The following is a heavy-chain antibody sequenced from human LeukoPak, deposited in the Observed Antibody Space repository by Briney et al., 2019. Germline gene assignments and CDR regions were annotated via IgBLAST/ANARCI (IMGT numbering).Heavy chain of an antibody. Sequence: ASVKVSCRASGYTFTSYGISWVRQAPGQGLEWMGWISAYNGNTNYAQKLQGRVTMTTDTSTSTAYMELRSLRSDDTAVYYCARDIVAMEHDAFDIWGQGTMVTVSS. D-gene: IGHD5-18*01. J-gene: IGHJ3*02. CDR2: ISAYNGNT. V-gene: IGHV1-18*01. CDR3: ARDIVAMEHDAFDI. CDR1: GYTFTSYG.